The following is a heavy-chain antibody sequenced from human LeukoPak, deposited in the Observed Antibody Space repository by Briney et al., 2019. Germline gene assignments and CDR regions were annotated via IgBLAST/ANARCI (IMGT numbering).Heavy chain of an antibody. Sequence: SETLSLTCTVSGGSISSYYWSWIRQPPGKGLEWIGYIHYSGSTKYNPSLKSRVTISVDTSNNNFSLKLSSVTAADTAVYYCARGHRGPWPDYCGQGTLVTVSS. CDR1: GGSISSYY. CDR3: ARGHRGPWPDY. J-gene: IGHJ4*02. CDR2: IHYSGST. V-gene: IGHV4-59*01.